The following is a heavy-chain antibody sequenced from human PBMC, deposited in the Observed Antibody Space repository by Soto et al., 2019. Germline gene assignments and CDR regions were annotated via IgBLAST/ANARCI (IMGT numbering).Heavy chain of an antibody. D-gene: IGHD2-8*01. V-gene: IGHV1-69*01. J-gene: IGHJ5*02. Sequence: QVLLVQSGAEMKQPGSSVSVSCKASGDSFTNYAFTWVRQAPGQGPEWLGGIILALGTPYYSQRFQGRLTITADESSSTVYMELGSLRLDDTAVYYCGRYCTNTKCRGGYYLDLWGQGTLLTVSS. CDR3: GRYCTNTKCRGGYYLDL. CDR1: GDSFTNYA. CDR2: IILALGTP.